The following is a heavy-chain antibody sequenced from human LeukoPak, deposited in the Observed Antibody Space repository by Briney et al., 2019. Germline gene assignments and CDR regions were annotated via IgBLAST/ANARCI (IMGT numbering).Heavy chain of an antibody. Sequence: SETLSLTCTVSGGSISSYYWSWIRQPPGKGLEWIGYIHYSGSTNYNPSLKSRVTISVKTSKNQFSLKLRSVTAADTAVYYCARVARGSGSSYYYYYYMDVWGKGTTVTVSS. CDR3: ARVARGSGSSYYYYYYMDV. CDR1: GGSISSYY. CDR2: IHYSGST. J-gene: IGHJ6*03. D-gene: IGHD3-10*01. V-gene: IGHV4-59*01.